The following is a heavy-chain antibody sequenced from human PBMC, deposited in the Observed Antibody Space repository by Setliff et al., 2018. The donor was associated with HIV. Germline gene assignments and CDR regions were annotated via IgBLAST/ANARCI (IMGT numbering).Heavy chain of an antibody. Sequence: ASVKVSCKASGGTFRKYSISWVRQAPGQGLEWVGGIIPMFGSTTYAQKFYGRVTITADESTDTVEMELTSLTSEDTAMYYCARDDHYYDMGSIYSDWYFDVWGPATLVTVSS. J-gene: IGHJ2*01. CDR1: GGTFRKYS. V-gene: IGHV1-69*13. CDR2: IIPMFGST. D-gene: IGHD3-22*01. CDR3: ARDDHYYDMGSIYSDWYFDV.